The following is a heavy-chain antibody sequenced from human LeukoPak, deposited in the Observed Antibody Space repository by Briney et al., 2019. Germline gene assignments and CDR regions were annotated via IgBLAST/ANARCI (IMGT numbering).Heavy chain of an antibody. CDR2: IYYSGRT. CDR3: ARRRYYDGSGYLE. D-gene: IGHD3-22*01. V-gene: IGHV4-39*01. CDR1: GDSVSRSDSS. Sequence: PSEPLSLTCSVSGDSVSRSDSSWDWIRQPPGKGQEWIGTIYYSGRTYYSPSLNGRVTMSVDPSNNLFSLSLRSVTAADTAIYYCARRRYYDGSGYLEWGQGTRLSVSS. J-gene: IGHJ1*01.